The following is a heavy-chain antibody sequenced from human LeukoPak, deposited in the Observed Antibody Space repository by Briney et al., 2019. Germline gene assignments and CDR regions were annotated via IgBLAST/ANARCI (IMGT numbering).Heavy chain of an antibody. CDR2: IYYSGST. Sequence: SETLSLTCTVSGYSISSGYYWGWIRQPPGKGLEWIGSIYYSGSTYYNPSLKSRVTISVDTSKNQFSLKLSSVTAADTAVYYCARDTPLVLWLVRWFDPWGQGTLVTVSS. V-gene: IGHV4-38-2*02. D-gene: IGHD6-19*01. J-gene: IGHJ5*02. CDR1: GYSISSGYY. CDR3: ARDTPLVLWLVRWFDP.